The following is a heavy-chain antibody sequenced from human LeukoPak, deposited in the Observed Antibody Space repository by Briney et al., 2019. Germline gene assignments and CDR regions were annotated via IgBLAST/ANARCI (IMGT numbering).Heavy chain of an antibody. J-gene: IGHJ4*02. Sequence: SGGSLRLSCAASGFTFSSYSMNWVPQAPGKGLEWVSSISSSSSYIYYADSVKGRFTISRDNAKNSLYLQMNSLRAEDTAVYYCARDVVVPAAYFDYWGQGTLVTVSS. CDR2: ISSSSSYI. CDR3: ARDVVVPAAYFDY. CDR1: GFTFSSYS. D-gene: IGHD2-2*01. V-gene: IGHV3-21*01.